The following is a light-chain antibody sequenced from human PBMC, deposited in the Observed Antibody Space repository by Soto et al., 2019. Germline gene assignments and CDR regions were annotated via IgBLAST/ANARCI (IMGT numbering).Light chain of an antibody. CDR2: DAS. CDR1: QSVSSY. Sequence: EIVLTQSPATLSLSPGERATLSCKASQSVSSYLAWYQQKPGQAPRLLIYDASNRATGIPPRFSGSGSGTGFTLTISSLEPEDSAVYYCQQRHMWPITFGQGTRLEIK. V-gene: IGKV3-11*01. CDR3: QQRHMWPIT. J-gene: IGKJ5*01.